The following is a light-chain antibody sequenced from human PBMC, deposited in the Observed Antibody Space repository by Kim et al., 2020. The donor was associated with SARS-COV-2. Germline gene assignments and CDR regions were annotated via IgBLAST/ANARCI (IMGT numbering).Light chain of an antibody. CDR3: QAWDSSTADGV. Sequence: SYELTQPPSVSVSPGQTASITCSGDKLGEKYACWYQQKPGQSPVLVIYQDSKWPSGIPERFSGSNSGNTATLTISGTQAMDEADYYCQAWDSSTADGVFG. V-gene: IGLV3-1*01. J-gene: IGLJ2*01. CDR2: QDS. CDR1: KLGEKY.